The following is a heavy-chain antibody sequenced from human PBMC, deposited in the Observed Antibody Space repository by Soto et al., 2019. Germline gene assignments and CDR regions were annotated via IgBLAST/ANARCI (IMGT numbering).Heavy chain of an antibody. V-gene: IGHV4-31*03. CDR2: IHYSGST. CDR1: GGSISSGGYY. CDR3: AREDRNYYDSSGYYH. J-gene: IGHJ5*02. Sequence: QVQLQESGPGLVKPSQTLSLTCTVSGGSISSGGYYWSWIRQHPGKGLEWIGYIHYSGSTYYNPALKGRVTRSIDTSKNQFSLKLSSVTAADMAVYYCAREDRNYYDSSGYYHWGQGTLVTVSS. D-gene: IGHD3-22*01.